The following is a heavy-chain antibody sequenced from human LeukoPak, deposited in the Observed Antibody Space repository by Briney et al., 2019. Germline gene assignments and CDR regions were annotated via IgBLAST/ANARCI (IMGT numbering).Heavy chain of an antibody. CDR1: GYTFTGYY. D-gene: IGHD3-22*01. V-gene: IGHV1-2*02. J-gene: IGHJ5*02. CDR3: ARGVRSGYAHP. Sequence: ASVKVSCKASGYTFTGYYMHWVRQAPGQGLEWMGWINPNSGDTNYAQKFQGRVTMTRDTSISTTYMELSRLRSDDTAVYYCARGVRSGYAHPWGQGTLVTVSS. CDR2: INPNSGDT.